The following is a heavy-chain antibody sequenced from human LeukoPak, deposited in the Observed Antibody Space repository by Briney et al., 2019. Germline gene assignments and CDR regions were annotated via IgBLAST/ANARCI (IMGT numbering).Heavy chain of an antibody. D-gene: IGHD6-19*01. CDR3: ARDRDSGWVNYYYYMDV. J-gene: IGHJ6*03. CDR2: ISSTSSYI. V-gene: IGHV3-21*01. Sequence: PGGSLRLSCAASGFTFSSYSMNWVRQAPGKGLEWVSSISSTSSYIYYADSVKGRFTISRDNAKNSLYLQMNSLRAEDTAVYYCARDRDSGWVNYYYYMDVWGKGTTVAVSS. CDR1: GFTFSSYS.